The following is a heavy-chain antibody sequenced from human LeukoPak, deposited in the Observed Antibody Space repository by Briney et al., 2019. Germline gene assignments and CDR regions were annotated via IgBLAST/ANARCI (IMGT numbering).Heavy chain of an antibody. D-gene: IGHD2-2*03. J-gene: IGHJ3*02. CDR2: IRNDGTYK. CDR3: AKDLGYCSSTSCSVAFDI. Sequence: GGSLRLSCAASGFTFSSYAMSWVRQAPGKGLEWVAFIRNDGTYKYYADSVQGRFTVSRDNSKNTLYMQMNSLRAEDTAVYYCAKDLGYCSSTSCSVAFDIWGQGTTVTVSS. CDR1: GFTFSSYA. V-gene: IGHV3-30*02.